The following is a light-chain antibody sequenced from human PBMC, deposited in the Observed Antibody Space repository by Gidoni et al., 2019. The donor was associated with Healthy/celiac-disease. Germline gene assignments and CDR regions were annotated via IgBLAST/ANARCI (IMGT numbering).Light chain of an antibody. Sequence: DIPMTQSPSSLSASVGDRVTITCQASQDISNYLNWYQQKPGKAPKLLIYDASNLETRVPSRFSGSGSETDFTFTISSLQPEDIATYYCQQSGTFGGGTKVEIK. CDR1: QDISNY. V-gene: IGKV1-33*01. CDR2: DAS. CDR3: QQSGT. J-gene: IGKJ4*01.